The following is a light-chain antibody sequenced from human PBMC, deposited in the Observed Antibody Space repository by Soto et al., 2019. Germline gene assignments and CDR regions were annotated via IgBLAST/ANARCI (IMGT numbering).Light chain of an antibody. CDR2: AAS. CDR3: QQLNTYPLS. Sequence: DIQLTQSPSFLSASVRDRVTITCRASQDIGTSLAWYQQRPGKAPKVLITAASTSQSEVPPRFSGSGSGTEFTLTISGLQPEELATYYCQQLNTYPLSFGGGTTVEI. V-gene: IGKV1-9*01. J-gene: IGKJ4*01. CDR1: QDIGTS.